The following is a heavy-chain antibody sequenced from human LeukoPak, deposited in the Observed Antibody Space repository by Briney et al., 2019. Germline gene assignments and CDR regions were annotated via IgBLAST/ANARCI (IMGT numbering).Heavy chain of an antibody. D-gene: IGHD6-19*01. CDR2: ISAYNGNT. J-gene: IGHJ4*02. CDR3: ARDVNSSGWYGRFDY. V-gene: IGHV1-18*01. Sequence: ASVKVSCKASGYTFTSYGISWVRQAPGQVLEWMGWISAYNGNTNYVQKLQGRVTMTTDTSTSTAYMELRSLRSDDTAVYYCARDVNSSGWYGRFDYWGQGTLVTVSS. CDR1: GYTFTSYG.